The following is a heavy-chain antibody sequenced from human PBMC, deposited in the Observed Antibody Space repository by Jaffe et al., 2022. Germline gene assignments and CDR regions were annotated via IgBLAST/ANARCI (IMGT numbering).Heavy chain of an antibody. V-gene: IGHV4-38-2*01. J-gene: IGHJ4*02. D-gene: IGHD3-10*01. CDR1: GYSISSGYY. CDR3: ARHFGESPRGYYYGSGSPSDY. Sequence: QVQLQESGPGLVKPSETLSLTCAVSGYSISSGYYWGWIRQPPGKGLEWIGSIYHSGSTYYNPSLKSRVTISVDTSKNQFSLKLSSVTAADTAVYYCARHFGESPRGYYYGSGSPSDYWGQGTLVTVSS. CDR2: IYHSGST.